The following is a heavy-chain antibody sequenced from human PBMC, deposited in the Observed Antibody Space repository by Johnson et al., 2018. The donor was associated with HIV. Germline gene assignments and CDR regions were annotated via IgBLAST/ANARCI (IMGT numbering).Heavy chain of an antibody. V-gene: IGHV3-9*01. D-gene: IGHD3-22*01. CDR1: GFRFDEYA. Sequence: VQLVESGGDLVQPGRSLRLSCAASGFRFDEYAMHWVRQAPGKGLEWVSGISGNSATIGYADSLEGRLTISRDNAKNSLYLQMNSLRAEDTALYYCVTVVYYGRSALRMYAFDSWGQVTMVTVSS. CDR2: ISGNSATI. J-gene: IGHJ3*02. CDR3: VTVVYYGRSALRMYAFDS.